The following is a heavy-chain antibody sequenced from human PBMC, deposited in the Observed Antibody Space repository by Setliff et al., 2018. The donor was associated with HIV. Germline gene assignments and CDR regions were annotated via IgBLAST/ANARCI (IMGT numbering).Heavy chain of an antibody. Sequence: GGSLRLSCAASGFIVSDTYMTWVRQAPGKGLEWVSLIYSDGRTYYADSVKGRFTISRDTSINLLYMHMHRLIAEDTAVYYCAKGVKYLDPWGQGTLVTVSS. CDR2: IYSDGRT. J-gene: IGHJ5*02. CDR3: AKGVKYLDP. V-gene: IGHV3-53*01. D-gene: IGHD2-2*02. CDR1: GFIVSDTY.